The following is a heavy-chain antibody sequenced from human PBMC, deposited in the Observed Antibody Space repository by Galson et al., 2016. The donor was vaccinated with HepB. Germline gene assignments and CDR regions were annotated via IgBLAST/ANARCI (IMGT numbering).Heavy chain of an antibody. J-gene: IGHJ4*02. Sequence: SLRLSCAASGFSFRIYAMNWVRQVPGKGLEWVSGISGSGDTTYYADSVKGRFIISRDNSKNTVYLQMNSLRADDTAVYYCAKDLQLWFTIDYWGQGTLVTVSS. CDR2: ISGSGDTT. V-gene: IGHV3-23*01. D-gene: IGHD5-18*01. CDR3: AKDLQLWFTIDY. CDR1: GFSFRIYA.